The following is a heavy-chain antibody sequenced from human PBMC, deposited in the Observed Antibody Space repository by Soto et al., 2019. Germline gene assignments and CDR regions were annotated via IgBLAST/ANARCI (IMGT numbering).Heavy chain of an antibody. CDR3: ATSFWFVTQPEI. D-gene: IGHD3-10*01. CDR2: ISPSGTT. J-gene: IGHJ1*01. Sequence: QVHLEQWGAGLLKHSETLSLSCGVSVGSFSEHYWTWFRQPPGTGLEWIGEISPSGTTKYVPSLKSRVTSSKDTAKNQFSLTVTYVTAEDTAVYFCATSFWFVTQPEIWGQGTLVTVSS. CDR1: VGSFSEHY. V-gene: IGHV4-34*01.